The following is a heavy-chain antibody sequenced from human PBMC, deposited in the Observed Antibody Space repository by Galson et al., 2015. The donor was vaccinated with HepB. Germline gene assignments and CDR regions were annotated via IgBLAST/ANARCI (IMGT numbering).Heavy chain of an antibody. CDR2: INHSGST. Sequence: ETLSLTCAVYGGSFRGYYWSWIRQPPGKGLEWIGEINHSGSTNYNPSLKSRVTISVDTSKNQFSLKLSSVTAADTAVYYCARSSLKQRYCSSTSCYTRVGHYYYYYGMDVWGQGTTVTVSS. D-gene: IGHD2-2*02. CDR1: GGSFRGYY. J-gene: IGHJ6*02. CDR3: ARSSLKQRYCSSTSCYTRVGHYYYYYGMDV. V-gene: IGHV4-34*01.